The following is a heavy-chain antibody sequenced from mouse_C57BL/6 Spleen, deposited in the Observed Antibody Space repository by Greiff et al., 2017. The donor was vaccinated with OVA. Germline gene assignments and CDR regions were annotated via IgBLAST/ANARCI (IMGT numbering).Heavy chain of an antibody. J-gene: IGHJ4*01. Sequence: QVQLQQPGAELVMPGASVKLSCKASGYTFTSYWMHWVKQRPGQGLEWIGEIDPSDSYTNYNQKFKGKSTFTVDKSSSTAYMQLSSLTSEDSAVYDCARRAPAQAGAMGYWGQRTSVTVSS. CDR3: ARRAPAQAGAMGY. V-gene: IGHV1-69*01. CDR1: GYTFTSYW. CDR2: IDPSDSYT. D-gene: IGHD3-2*02.